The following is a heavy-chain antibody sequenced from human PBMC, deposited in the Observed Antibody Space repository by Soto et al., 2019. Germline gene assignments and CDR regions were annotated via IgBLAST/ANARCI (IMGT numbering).Heavy chain of an antibody. CDR2: IFHTGGT. CDR1: ASSIRSAYF. CDR3: ARTWLAGGTPADAFDI. V-gene: IGHV4-38-2*01. D-gene: IGHD2-15*01. J-gene: IGHJ3*02. Sequence: LSLTCAVSASSIRSAYFWGWIRQPPGKGLEWIATIFHTGGTYYNPSLKSRVTISVDTSNNQFSLRLNSVTAADTALYFCARTWLAGGTPADAFDIWGQGTMVTVSS.